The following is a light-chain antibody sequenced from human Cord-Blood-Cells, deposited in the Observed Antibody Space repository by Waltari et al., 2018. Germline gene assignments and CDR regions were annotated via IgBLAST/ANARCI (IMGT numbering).Light chain of an antibody. J-gene: IGKJ2*01. Sequence: EIVLTQSPATLSLSPGERATLPCRASQSVSSYLAWYQQKPGQAPRLLIYDASNRATGIPARFSGSGSGTDFTLTISSLEPEDFAVYYCQQRSNWPWTFGQGTKLEIK. CDR2: DAS. CDR1: QSVSSY. CDR3: QQRSNWPWT. V-gene: IGKV3-11*01.